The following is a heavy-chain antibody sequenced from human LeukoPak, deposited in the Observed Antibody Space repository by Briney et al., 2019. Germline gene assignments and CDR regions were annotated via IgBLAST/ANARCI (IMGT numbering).Heavy chain of an antibody. V-gene: IGHV4-39*01. CDR2: IYHSRST. CDR1: GGSISTSSYY. Sequence: PSETLSLTCTVSGGSISTSSYYWGWIRQPPGKGLEWIGSIYHSRSTYYNASLKSRATISADTSKNQFFLKLSSVTAADTAVYYCARHRWMEVYGSGSYYVDYWGQGTLVTASS. CDR3: ARHRWMEVYGSGSYYVDY. D-gene: IGHD3-10*01. J-gene: IGHJ4*02.